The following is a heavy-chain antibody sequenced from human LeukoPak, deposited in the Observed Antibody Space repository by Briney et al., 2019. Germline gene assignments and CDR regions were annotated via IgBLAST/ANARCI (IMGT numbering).Heavy chain of an antibody. CDR3: ARSGIEATNSYYFDY. CDR2: IYHSGST. CDR1: GGSISSSNW. V-gene: IGHV4-4*02. Sequence: PSGTLSLTCAVSGGSISSSNWWSWVRQPPGKGLEWIGEIYHSGSTNYNPSLKSRVTISVDKSKNQFSLKLSSVTAADSAVYYCARSGIEATNSYYFDYLGQGTLVTVSS. J-gene: IGHJ4*02. D-gene: IGHD2-21*01.